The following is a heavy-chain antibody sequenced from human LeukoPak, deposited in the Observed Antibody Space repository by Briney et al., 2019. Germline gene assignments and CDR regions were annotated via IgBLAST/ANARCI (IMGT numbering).Heavy chain of an antibody. CDR3: ARAYDFWSGYYWGYFDY. J-gene: IGHJ4*02. V-gene: IGHV3-11*01. CDR1: GFTFSDYY. D-gene: IGHD3-3*01. CDR2: ISSSGSTI. Sequence: AGSLRLSCAASGFTFSDYYMSWIRQAPGKGLEWVSYISSSGSTIYYADSVKGRFTISRDNAKNSLYLQMNSLRAEDTAVYYCARAYDFWSGYYWGYFDYWGQGTLVTVS.